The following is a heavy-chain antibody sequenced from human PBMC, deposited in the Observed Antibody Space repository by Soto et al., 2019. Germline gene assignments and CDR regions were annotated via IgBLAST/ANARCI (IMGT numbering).Heavy chain of an antibody. CDR1: GYTLGNYG. V-gene: IGHV1-18*01. CDR2: ISTYNGYT. CDR3: AVDLGYCSGGTCRRNWFDP. Sequence: ASVKVSCKAAGYTLGNYGISWVRQAPGQGLEWMGWISTYNGYTNYAQKLQGRVTMTTDTSTSTTYMELRSLRSDDTAVYYCAVDLGYCSGGTCRRNWFDPWGQGTLVTVSS. D-gene: IGHD2-15*01. J-gene: IGHJ5*02.